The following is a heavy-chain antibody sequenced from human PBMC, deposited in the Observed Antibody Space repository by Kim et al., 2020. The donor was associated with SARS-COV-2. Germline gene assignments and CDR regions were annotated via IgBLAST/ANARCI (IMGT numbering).Heavy chain of an antibody. CDR2: IKYDGSTT. Sequence: GGSLRLSCAASGFTFSTYWMHWVRQAPGKGPVWVSRIKYDGSTTIYADSVKGRFTISRDNAKNTLYLQMNSLRAEDTAVYYCVRDLDWILYDHWGLGTLVPLSS. CDR3: VRDLDWILYDH. CDR1: GFTFSTYW. D-gene: IGHD3-3*01. J-gene: IGHJ4*02. V-gene: IGHV3-74*01.